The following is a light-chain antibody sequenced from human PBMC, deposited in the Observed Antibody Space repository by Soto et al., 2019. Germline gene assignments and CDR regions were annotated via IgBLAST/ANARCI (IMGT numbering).Light chain of an antibody. CDR3: QQRSNWPIT. CDR1: QTVRNNY. J-gene: IGKJ5*01. CDR2: DAS. Sequence: EFVLTQSPGTWSLSPGERATLSCXXSQTVRNNYLAWYQQKPGQAPRLLIYDASNRATGIPARFSGSGSGTDFTLTISSLEPEDFAVYYCQQRSNWPITFGQGTRLENK. V-gene: IGKV3-11*01.